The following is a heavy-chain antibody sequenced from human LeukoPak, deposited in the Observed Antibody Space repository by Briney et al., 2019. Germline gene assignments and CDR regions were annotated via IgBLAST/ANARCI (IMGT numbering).Heavy chain of an antibody. CDR3: AKVPPGDSSGYYFNYYYYMDV. J-gene: IGHJ6*03. CDR2: IRYDGSKK. V-gene: IGHV3-30*02. D-gene: IGHD3-22*01. CDR1: GFSFSSYG. Sequence: GGSLRLSCAASGFSFSSYGMYWVRQAPGKGLGWVAFIRYDGSKKYYADSVKGRFTISRDNSKNTLYLQMNSLRAEDTAVYYCAKVPPGDSSGYYFNYYYYMDVWGKGTTVTVSS.